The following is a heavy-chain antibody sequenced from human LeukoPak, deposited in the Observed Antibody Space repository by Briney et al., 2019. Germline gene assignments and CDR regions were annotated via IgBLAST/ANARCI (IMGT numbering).Heavy chain of an antibody. Sequence: PSETLSLTCTVSGGSISSYYWSWIRQPPGKGLEWIAYISDIGSINYNASRKSRVTISLDTSKNQFSLKLSSVTAADTAVYYCAGHHPRNTVDFWGQGTLVTVSS. CDR1: GGSISSYY. CDR3: AGHHPRNTVDF. J-gene: IGHJ4*02. D-gene: IGHD2/OR15-2a*01. CDR2: ISDIGSI. V-gene: IGHV4-59*08.